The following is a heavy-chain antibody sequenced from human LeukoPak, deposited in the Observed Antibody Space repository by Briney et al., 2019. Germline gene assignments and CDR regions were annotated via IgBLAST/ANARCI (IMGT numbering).Heavy chain of an antibody. J-gene: IGHJ5*02. V-gene: IGHV1-2*02. Sequence: ASVKVSCKASGYTFTGYYMHWVRQAPGQGLEWMGWINPNSGGTNYAQKLQGRVTMTRDTSISTAYMELSRLRSDDTAVYYCARKSLVAYWFDPWGQGTLVTVSS. D-gene: IGHD2-15*01. CDR3: ARKSLVAYWFDP. CDR2: INPNSGGT. CDR1: GYTFTGYY.